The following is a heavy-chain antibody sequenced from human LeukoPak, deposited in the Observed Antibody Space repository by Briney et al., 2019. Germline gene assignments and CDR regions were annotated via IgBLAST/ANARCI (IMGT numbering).Heavy chain of an antibody. J-gene: IGHJ4*02. V-gene: IGHV4-30-2*01. CDR3: ARAGLVDTAMAFDY. CDR2: IYHSGST. D-gene: IGHD5-18*01. Sequence: SQTLSLTCAVSGCSISSGGYSWSWIRQPPGKGLEWIGYIYHSGSTYYNPSLKSRVTISVDRSKNQFSLELSSVTAADTAVYYCARAGLVDTAMAFDYWGQGTLVTVSS. CDR1: GCSISSGGYS.